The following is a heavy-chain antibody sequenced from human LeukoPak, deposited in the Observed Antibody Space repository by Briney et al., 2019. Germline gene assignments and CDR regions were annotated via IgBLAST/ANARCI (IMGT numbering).Heavy chain of an antibody. D-gene: IGHD6-13*01. CDR2: ISGSGLIV. V-gene: IGHV3-48*02. J-gene: IGHJ4*02. CDR3: AKDPIEDIAAAEN. Sequence: GGSLRLSCAASGFTFSSYGMNWVRQAPGKGLEWISYISGSGLIVYYADSVKGRFTISRDNAKNSLYLQMNSLRDEDTAVYYCAKDPIEDIAAAENWGQGTLVTVSS. CDR1: GFTFSSYG.